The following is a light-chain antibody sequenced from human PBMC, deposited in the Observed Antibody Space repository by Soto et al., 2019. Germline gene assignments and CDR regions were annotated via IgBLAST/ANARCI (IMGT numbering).Light chain of an antibody. J-gene: IGLJ2*01. V-gene: IGLV2-11*01. Sequence: QSALTQPRSVSGSPGQSVTISCTGTSNDIGSFNYVSWYQQHPGKAPKLIIYDVSVRRSGVPDRFSGSKSSNTASLTISGLQAEDESDYFCCSYAGSYPVIFGGGTKLTVL. CDR3: CSYAGSYPVI. CDR1: SNDIGSFNY. CDR2: DVS.